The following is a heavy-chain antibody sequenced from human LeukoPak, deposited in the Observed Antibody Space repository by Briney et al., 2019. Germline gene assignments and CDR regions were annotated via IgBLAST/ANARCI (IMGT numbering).Heavy chain of an antibody. CDR1: GFTFSDYN. V-gene: IGHV3-30*02. J-gene: IGHJ6*03. CDR2: IRYDGSKK. CDR3: AKDQKRGYSYGYVFYYYYMDV. D-gene: IGHD5-18*01. Sequence: GGSLRLSCAASGFTFSDYNMRWIRQAPGKGLEWVAFIRYDGSKKYYADSVKGRFTISRDNSKNTLYLQMNSLRAEDTAVYYCAKDQKRGYSYGYVFYYYYMDVWGKGTTVTISS.